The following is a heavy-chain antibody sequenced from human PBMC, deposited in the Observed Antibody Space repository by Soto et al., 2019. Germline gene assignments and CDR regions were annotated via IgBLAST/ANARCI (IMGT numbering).Heavy chain of an antibody. CDR1: GGTFSSYA. CDR2: IIPIFGTA. V-gene: IGHV1-69*13. J-gene: IGHJ6*02. D-gene: IGHD2-2*01. CDR3: ARCPPSQLLFTGRPSILSTKYYYGMDV. Sequence: PVKVSCKASGGTFSSYAISWVRQAPGQGLEWMGGIIPIFGTANYAQKFQGRVTITADESTSTAYMELSSLRSEDTAVYYCARCPPSQLLFTGRPSILSTKYYYGMDVWG.